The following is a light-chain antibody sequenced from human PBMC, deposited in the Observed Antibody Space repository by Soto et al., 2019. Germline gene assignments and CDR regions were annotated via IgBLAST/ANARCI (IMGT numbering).Light chain of an antibody. CDR1: QSISSW. J-gene: IGKJ1*01. V-gene: IGKV1-5*01. CDR3: QQSYITPQT. Sequence: DIQMTQSPSTLSASVGDRVTITCRASQSISSWLAWYQQKPGKAPKLLIYDASSLESGVPSRFSGSGSGTEFTLTISSLQPDDFATYYCQQSYITPQTFGQGTKVEVK. CDR2: DAS.